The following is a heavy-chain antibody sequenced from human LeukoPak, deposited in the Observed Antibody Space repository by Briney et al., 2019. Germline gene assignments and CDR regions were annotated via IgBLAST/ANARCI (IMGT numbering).Heavy chain of an antibody. V-gene: IGHV4-38-2*01. Sequence: PSETLSLICAVSGYSISSGYYWGWIRPPPGKGLEWIGSIYHSGSTYYNPSLKSRVTISVDTSKNQFSLKLSSVTAADTAVYYCASFTTAVAATLGALDIWGPGTMVTVSS. CDR1: GYSISSGYY. D-gene: IGHD6-19*01. CDR3: ASFTTAVAATLGALDI. J-gene: IGHJ3*02. CDR2: IYHSGST.